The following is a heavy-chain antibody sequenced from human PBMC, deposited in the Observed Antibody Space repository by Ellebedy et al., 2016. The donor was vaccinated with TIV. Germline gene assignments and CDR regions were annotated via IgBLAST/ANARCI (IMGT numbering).Heavy chain of an antibody. CDR2: TNPNSGDT. D-gene: IGHD6-13*01. CDR1: GYPFTGYY. J-gene: IGHJ4*02. CDR3: ARESIAASGTFDY. V-gene: IGHV1-2*02. Sequence: AASVKVSCKGSGYPFTGYYLHWVRQAPGQGLEWMAWTNPNSGDTSSAQKLQGRVTLTRDTSSSASYMELRRLGSDDTAVYYCARESIAASGTFDYWGQGTLVTVSP.